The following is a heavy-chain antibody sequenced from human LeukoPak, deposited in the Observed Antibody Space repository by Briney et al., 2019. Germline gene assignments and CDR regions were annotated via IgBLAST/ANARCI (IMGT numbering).Heavy chain of an antibody. CDR3: ARDSLEYGDQNPNYYYYGMDV. CDR1: GGTFSSYA. CDR2: IIPIFGIA. V-gene: IGHV1-69*04. Sequence: SVKVSCKASGGTFSSYAISWVRQAPGHGLEWRGRIIPIFGIANYAQKFQGRVTITADKSSRTAYMELSSLRSEDTAVYYCARDSLEYGDQNPNYYYYGMDVWGQGTTVTVSS. J-gene: IGHJ6*02. D-gene: IGHD4-17*01.